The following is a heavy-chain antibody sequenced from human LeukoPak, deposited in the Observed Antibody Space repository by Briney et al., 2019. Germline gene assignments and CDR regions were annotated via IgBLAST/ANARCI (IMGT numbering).Heavy chain of an antibody. Sequence: PSETLSLTCTVSGGSISSYYWSWIRQPAGKGLEWIGRIYTSGSTNYNPSLKSRVTMSVDTSKNQFSLKLSSVTAADTAVYYCARRKGGWIQLWLPSWYFDLWGRGTLVTVSS. J-gene: IGHJ2*01. CDR3: ARRKGGWIQLWLPSWYFDL. CDR1: GGSISSYY. CDR2: IYTSGST. V-gene: IGHV4-4*07. D-gene: IGHD5-18*01.